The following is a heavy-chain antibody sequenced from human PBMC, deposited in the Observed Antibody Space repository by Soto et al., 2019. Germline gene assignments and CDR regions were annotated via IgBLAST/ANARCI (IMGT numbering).Heavy chain of an antibody. Sequence: QVQLQESGPRLVKPAQTLSLTCTVSGASMRTGGYYWSWIRQPTGKGLEWIGYTLYSGRTHYNPSLQSRVTMSVDTSKNQFSLNLTSVTAADTAVYLCARDAPPFDYWGQGILVTVSS. CDR3: ARDAPPFDY. CDR1: GASMRTGGYY. J-gene: IGHJ4*02. CDR2: TLYSGRT. V-gene: IGHV4-31*03.